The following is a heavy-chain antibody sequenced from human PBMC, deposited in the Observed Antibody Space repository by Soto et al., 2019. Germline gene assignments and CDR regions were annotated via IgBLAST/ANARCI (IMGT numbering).Heavy chain of an antibody. CDR2: IYPGDSDT. CDR1: GYSFTNYW. V-gene: IGHV5-51*01. Sequence: GESLKISCKGSGYSFTNYWIGWVRQMPGKGLEWMGIIYPGDSDTRYSPSFQGQVTISADKSISTAYLQWSSLKASDTAMYYCARHRHCSSTSCYTGYYYGMDVWGQGTTVTVSS. D-gene: IGHD2-2*02. J-gene: IGHJ6*02. CDR3: ARHRHCSSTSCYTGYYYGMDV.